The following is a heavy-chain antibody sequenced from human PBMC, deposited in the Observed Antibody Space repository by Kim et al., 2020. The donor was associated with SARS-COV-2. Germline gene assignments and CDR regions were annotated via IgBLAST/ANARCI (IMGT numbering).Heavy chain of an antibody. V-gene: IGHV4-4*06. CDR3: ARAGPYYYYMDV. D-gene: IGHD2-8*02. Sequence: NTNPSLKSRVTMSVDTSKTQFSLKLSSVTAADTAVYYCARAGPYYYYMDVWGKGTTVTVSS. J-gene: IGHJ6*03.